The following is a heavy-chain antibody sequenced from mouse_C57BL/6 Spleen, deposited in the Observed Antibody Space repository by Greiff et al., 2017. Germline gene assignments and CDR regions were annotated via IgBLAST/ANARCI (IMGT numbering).Heavy chain of an antibody. Sequence: EVQRVESGGDLVKPGGSLKLSCAASGFTFSSYGMSWVRQTPDKRLEWVATISSGGSYTYYPDSVKGRFTISRDNAKNTLYLQMSSLKSEDTAMYYCARQKTGDFDYWGQGTTLTVSS. V-gene: IGHV5-6*01. CDR1: GFTFSSYG. D-gene: IGHD3-2*01. CDR2: ISSGGSYT. CDR3: ARQKTGDFDY. J-gene: IGHJ2*01.